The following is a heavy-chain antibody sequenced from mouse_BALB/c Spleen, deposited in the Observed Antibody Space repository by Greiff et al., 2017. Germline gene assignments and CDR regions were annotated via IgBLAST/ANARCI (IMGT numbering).Heavy chain of an antibody. D-gene: IGHD4-1*01. Sequence: QVQLQQPGAELVKPGASVKLSCKASGYTFTSYYMYWVKQRPGQGLEWIGGINPSNGGTNFNEKFKSKATLTVDKSSSTAYMQLSSLTSEDSAVYYCTREGNWDDDWFAYWGQGTLVTVSA. V-gene: IGHV1S81*02. CDR2: INPSNGGT. J-gene: IGHJ3*01. CDR1: GYTFTSYY. CDR3: TREGNWDDDWFAY.